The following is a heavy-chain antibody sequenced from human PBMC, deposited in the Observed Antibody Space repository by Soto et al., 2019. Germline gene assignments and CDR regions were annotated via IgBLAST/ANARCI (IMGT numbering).Heavy chain of an antibody. CDR2: IWYDGSNK. CDR1: GFTFSSYG. J-gene: IGHJ4*02. CDR3: ARDGPAAGFEY. D-gene: IGHD2-2*01. V-gene: IGHV3-33*01. Sequence: QVQLVESGGGVVQPGRSLRLSCAASGFTFSSYGMHWVRQAPGKGLEWVAVIWYDGSNKYYADSVKGRFTISRDNSKNTLYLQMNSLRAEDTAVYYCARDGPAAGFEYWGKGTLVTVSS.